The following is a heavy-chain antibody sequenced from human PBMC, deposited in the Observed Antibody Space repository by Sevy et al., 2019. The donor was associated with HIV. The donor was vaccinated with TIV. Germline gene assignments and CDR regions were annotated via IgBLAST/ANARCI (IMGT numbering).Heavy chain of an antibody. V-gene: IGHV3-33*01. Sequence: GGSLRLSCAASGFTFSSYGMHWVRQAPGKGLEWVAVIWYDGSNKYYVDSVKGRFTISRDNSKNTLYLQMNSLRAEDTAVYYCARDLSSVQGLYSYGLDYWGQGTLVTVSS. J-gene: IGHJ4*02. CDR1: GFTFSSYG. CDR2: IWYDGSNK. D-gene: IGHD5-18*01. CDR3: ARDLSSVQGLYSYGLDY.